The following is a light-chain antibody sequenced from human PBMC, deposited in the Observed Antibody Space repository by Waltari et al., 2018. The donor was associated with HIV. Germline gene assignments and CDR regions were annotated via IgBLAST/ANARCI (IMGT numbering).Light chain of an antibody. CDR2: YDD. CDR3: AAWDDSLNGVV. Sequence: QSVLTQPPSVSGAPRPRVTIPCSGISSTIGHTAVNWYQQLPGKAPKLLVYYDDLLPSGVSDRFSGSRSGTSASLAISGLQSEDEADYYCAAWDDSLNGVVFGGGTKLTVL. CDR1: SSTIGHTA. V-gene: IGLV1-36*01. J-gene: IGLJ2*01.